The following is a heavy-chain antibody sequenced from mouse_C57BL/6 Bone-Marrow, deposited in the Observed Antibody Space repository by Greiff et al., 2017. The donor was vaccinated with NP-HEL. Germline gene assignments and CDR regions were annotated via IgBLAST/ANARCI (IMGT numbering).Heavy chain of an antibody. Sequence: VQLQQSGAELVRPGTSVKVSCKASGYAFTNYLIEWVKQRPGQGLEWIGVINPGSGGTNYNEKFKGKATLTADKSSSTAYMQLSSLTSEDSAVYFCARWGRSKPLYWYFDVWGTGTTVTVSS. CDR2: INPGSGGT. CDR1: GYAFTNYL. D-gene: IGHD1-3*01. V-gene: IGHV1-54*01. CDR3: ARWGRSKPLYWYFDV. J-gene: IGHJ1*03.